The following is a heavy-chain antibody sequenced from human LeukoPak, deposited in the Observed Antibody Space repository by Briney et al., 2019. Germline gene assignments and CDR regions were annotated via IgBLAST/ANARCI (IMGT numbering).Heavy chain of an antibody. CDR3: TPYCSGGNRQSGMDV. V-gene: IGHV3-49*04. Sequence: GGSLRLSCAASGFTFSSYSMNWVRRAPGKGLEWVGFIRSKAYGWTTEYAASVKGRFTISRDDSKSIAYLQMNSLRTEDTAVYYCTPYCSGGNRQSGMDVWGQGTTVTVSS. J-gene: IGHJ6*02. CDR2: IRSKAYGWTT. CDR1: GFTFSSYS. D-gene: IGHD2-15*01.